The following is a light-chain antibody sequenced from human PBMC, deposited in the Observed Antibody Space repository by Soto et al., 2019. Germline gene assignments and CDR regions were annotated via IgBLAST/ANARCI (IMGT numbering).Light chain of an antibody. CDR2: ANN. CDR3: QSFDSNLSGSSV. Sequence: QLVLTQPPSVSGAPGQRVTISCTGSSSNIGAGYDVHWYQQIPGTAPRLLIYANNKRPSGVPDRFSASKSGTSASLAITGLQAGDESAYYCQSFDSNLSGSSVFGGGTKLTVL. J-gene: IGLJ2*01. CDR1: SSNIGAGYD. V-gene: IGLV1-40*01.